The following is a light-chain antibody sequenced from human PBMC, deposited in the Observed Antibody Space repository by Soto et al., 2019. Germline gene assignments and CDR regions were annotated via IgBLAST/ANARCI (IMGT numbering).Light chain of an antibody. Sequence: LTQPASVSGSPGQSITISCTGTSSDVGGYNYVSWYQQHPGKAPKLMIYEVSNRPSGVSNRFSGSKSGNTAALTISGLQAEDEADYYCSSYTSSSTQVFGTGTKVTVL. CDR3: SSYTSSSTQV. V-gene: IGLV2-14*01. CDR2: EVS. J-gene: IGLJ1*01. CDR1: SSDVGGYNY.